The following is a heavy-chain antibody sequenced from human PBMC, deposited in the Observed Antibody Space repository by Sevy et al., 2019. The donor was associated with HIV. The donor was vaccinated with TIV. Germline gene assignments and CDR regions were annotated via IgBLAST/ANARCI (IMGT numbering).Heavy chain of an antibody. CDR2: LSPNAGAT. J-gene: IGHJ5*02. CDR1: GYTFTNYY. CDR3: ARIRITIYDRLNFDP. V-gene: IGHV1-2*02. D-gene: IGHD3-9*01. Sequence: ASVKVSCKASGYTFTNYYMHWVRQAPGQGLEWMGWLSPNAGATNYAQKFQGRVTMTRDTSINTAYMELSRLTSDDTAVYYCARIRITIYDRLNFDPWGQGTLVTVSS.